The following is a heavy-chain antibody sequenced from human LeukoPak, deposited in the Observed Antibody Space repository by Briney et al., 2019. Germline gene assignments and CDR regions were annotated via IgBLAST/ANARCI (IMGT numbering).Heavy chain of an antibody. CDR1: GFTLRSYA. V-gene: IGHV3-30*01. Sequence: GGSLRLSCAASGFTLRSYAMHWVRQAPDKGLEWLAVISYDGSNKYYADSVKGRFTISRDNSKNTLYLQMNRLRAEDTAVYYCARGSPMIVVVTPFDYWGQGTLVTVSS. J-gene: IGHJ4*02. D-gene: IGHD3-22*01. CDR2: ISYDGSNK. CDR3: ARGSPMIVVVTPFDY.